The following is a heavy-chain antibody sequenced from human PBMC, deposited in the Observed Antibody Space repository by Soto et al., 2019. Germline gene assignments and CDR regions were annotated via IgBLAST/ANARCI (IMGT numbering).Heavy chain of an antibody. Sequence: SETLSLTCTVSGGSISSGGYYWSWIRQHPGKGLEWIGYIYYSGSTYYNPSLKSRVTISVDTSKNQFSLKLSSVTAADTAVYYCASYYDFRTGYPTQNWFDPWGQGTLVTVSS. J-gene: IGHJ5*02. CDR2: IYYSGST. V-gene: IGHV4-31*03. CDR3: ASYYDFRTGYPTQNWFDP. D-gene: IGHD3-3*01. CDR1: GGSISSGGYY.